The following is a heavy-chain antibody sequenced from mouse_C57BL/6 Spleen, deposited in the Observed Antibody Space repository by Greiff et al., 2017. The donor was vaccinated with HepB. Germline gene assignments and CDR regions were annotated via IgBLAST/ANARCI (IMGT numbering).Heavy chain of an antibody. Sequence: EVKVEESGPGLVKPSQSLSLTCSVTGYSITSGYYWNWIRQFPGNKLEWMGYISYDGSNNYNPSLKNRISITRDTSKNQFFLKLNSVTTEDTATYYCARWGLLRYPFDYWGQGTTLTVSS. CDR1: GYSITSGYY. J-gene: IGHJ2*01. D-gene: IGHD1-1*01. V-gene: IGHV3-6*01. CDR2: ISYDGSN. CDR3: ARWGLLRYPFDY.